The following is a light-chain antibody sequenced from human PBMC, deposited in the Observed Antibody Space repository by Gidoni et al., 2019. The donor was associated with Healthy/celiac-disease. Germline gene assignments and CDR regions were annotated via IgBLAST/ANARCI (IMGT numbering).Light chain of an antibody. CDR2: GAS. Sequence: EIELTQSPGTLSLSPGERATLPCRASQSVSSSYLAWYQQKPGQAPRLLIYGASSRATGIPDRFSGSGSGTDFTLTISRLEPEGFAVYYCQQYGSSWTFGQGTKVEIK. CDR1: QSVSSSY. V-gene: IGKV3-20*01. J-gene: IGKJ1*01. CDR3: QQYGSSWT.